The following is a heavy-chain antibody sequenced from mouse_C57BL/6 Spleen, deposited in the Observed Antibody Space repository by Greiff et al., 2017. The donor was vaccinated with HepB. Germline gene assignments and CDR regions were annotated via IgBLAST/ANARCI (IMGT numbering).Heavy chain of an antibody. J-gene: IGHJ1*03. D-gene: IGHD2-4*01. Sequence: VQLQQPGAELVMPGASVKLSCKASGYTFTSYWMHWVKQRPGQGLEWIGEIDPSDSYTNYNQKFKGKSTLTVDKSSSTAYMQLSSLTSEDSAVYYCARRGYDYDVYWYFDVWGTGTTVTVSS. V-gene: IGHV1-69*01. CDR1: GYTFTSYW. CDR3: ARRGYDYDVYWYFDV. CDR2: IDPSDSYT.